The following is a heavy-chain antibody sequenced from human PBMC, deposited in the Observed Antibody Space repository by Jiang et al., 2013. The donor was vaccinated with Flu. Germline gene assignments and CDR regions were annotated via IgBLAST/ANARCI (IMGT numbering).Heavy chain of an antibody. V-gene: IGHV3-7*03. J-gene: IGHJ4*02. CDR3: ARLYYEENSGYRHIDY. CDR2: IKKDGSEE. D-gene: IGHD3-22*01. Sequence: QLVESGGGLVQPGGSLRLSCVGSGFTLSRYWMSWVRQAPGKGLEWVGKIKKDGSEENYVDSVKGRFTISRDNAKNLLYLQMNSLRSEDTAVYYCARLYYEENSGYRHIDYWGQGTLVTVSS. CDR1: GFTLSRYW.